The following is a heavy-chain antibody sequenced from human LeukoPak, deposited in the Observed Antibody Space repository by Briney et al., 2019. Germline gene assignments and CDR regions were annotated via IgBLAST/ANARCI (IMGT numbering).Heavy chain of an antibody. Sequence: GASVKVSCKASGYTFTGYYMHWVRQAPGQGLEWMGWINPNSGGTNYAQKFQGRVTMTRDTSISTAYMELSRLRSDDTAVYYCARDRGRYYDSSGYPYYYGMDVWGQGTTVTVSS. CDR1: GYTFTGYY. D-gene: IGHD3-22*01. J-gene: IGHJ6*02. CDR3: ARDRGRYYDSSGYPYYYGMDV. V-gene: IGHV1-2*02. CDR2: INPNSGGT.